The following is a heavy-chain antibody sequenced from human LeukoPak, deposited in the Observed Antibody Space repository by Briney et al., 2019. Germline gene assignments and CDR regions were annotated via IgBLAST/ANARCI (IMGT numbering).Heavy chain of an antibody. V-gene: IGHV3-11*01. Sequence: GGSLRLSCAASGFTFSDYYMAWIRQAPGKGLEWVSYMSSSGSPIYYADSVKGRFTISRDNAKNSLYLQINSLRAEDTAVYYCARSSYSSSSSVWGQGTMLTVSS. J-gene: IGHJ3*01. D-gene: IGHD6-6*01. CDR1: GFTFSDYY. CDR2: MSSSGSPI. CDR3: ARSSYSSSSSV.